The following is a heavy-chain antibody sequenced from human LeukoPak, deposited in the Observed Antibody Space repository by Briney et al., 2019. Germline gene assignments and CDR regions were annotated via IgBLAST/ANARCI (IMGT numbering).Heavy chain of an antibody. V-gene: IGHV4-59*01. CDR2: IYYSGST. CDR3: ARGCANGVDY. Sequence: SETLSLTCTVSGGSISSYYWSWIRQPPGKGLEWIGYIYYSGSTNYNPSLKSRVTISVDTSKNQFSLKLSSVTAADTAVYYCARGCANGVDYWGQGTLVTVSS. D-gene: IGHD4-17*01. J-gene: IGHJ4*02. CDR1: GGSISSYY.